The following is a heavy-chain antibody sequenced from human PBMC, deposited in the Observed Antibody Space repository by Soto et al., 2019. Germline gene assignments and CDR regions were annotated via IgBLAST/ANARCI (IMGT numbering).Heavy chain of an antibody. CDR1: GFTFSSYA. J-gene: IGHJ4*02. Sequence: GGSLRLSCAASGFTFSSYAMSWVRQAPGKGLEWVSAISGSGGSTYYADSVKCRFTISRDNSKNTLYLQMNSLRAEDTAVYYCAKTDEYYDILTGSPYYFDYWGQGTLVTVSS. D-gene: IGHD3-9*01. V-gene: IGHV3-23*01. CDR2: ISGSGGST. CDR3: AKTDEYYDILTGSPYYFDY.